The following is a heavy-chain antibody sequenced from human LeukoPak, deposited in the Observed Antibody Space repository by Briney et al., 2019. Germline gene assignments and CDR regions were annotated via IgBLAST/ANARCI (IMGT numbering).Heavy chain of an antibody. D-gene: IGHD6-13*01. CDR1: GFTFSSYW. J-gene: IGHJ4*02. CDR3: ARASSSWDF. CDR2: IKEHGNEK. Sequence: GGSLRLSCAASGFTFSSYWMSWVRQAPGKGLEWVANIKEHGNEKYYVDSVKGRFTISRDNAKNSLYLQMNSLRAEDTAVYYCARASSSWDFWGQGILVTVSS. V-gene: IGHV3-7*01.